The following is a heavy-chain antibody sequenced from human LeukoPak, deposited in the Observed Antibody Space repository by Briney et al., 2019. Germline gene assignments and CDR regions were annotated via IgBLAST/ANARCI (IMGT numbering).Heavy chain of an antibody. D-gene: IGHD5-24*01. V-gene: IGHV1-2*02. J-gene: IGHJ1*01. CDR3: AREARDAYTLAEYFQH. CDR2: INPNSGGT. Sequence: ASVKVSREASGYTFTGYYMHWVRQAPGQGLEWMGWINPNSGGTNYAQKFQGRVTMTRDTSISTACMELSRLRSDDTAVYYCAREARDAYTLAEYFQHWGQGTLVTISS. CDR1: GYTFTGYY.